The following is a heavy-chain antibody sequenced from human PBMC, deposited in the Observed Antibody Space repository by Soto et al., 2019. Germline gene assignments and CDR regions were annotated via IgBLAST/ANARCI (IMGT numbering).Heavy chain of an antibody. V-gene: IGHV1-69*06. Sequence: QLHLVQSGAEVKKPGSSVKVSCKASGGTFSSYTISWVRQAPGQGLEWLGGIIPMFGTLYYAQKFQGRLTIAADSSTSTAYMELSTLRSDDTAVYYCARKVVSADDAFDIWGQGTMVTVSS. CDR3: ARKVVSADDAFDI. D-gene: IGHD6-19*01. CDR2: IIPMFGTL. J-gene: IGHJ3*02. CDR1: GGTFSSYT.